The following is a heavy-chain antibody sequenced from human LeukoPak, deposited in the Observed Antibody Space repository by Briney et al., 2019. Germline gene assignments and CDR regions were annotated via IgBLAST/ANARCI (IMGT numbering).Heavy chain of an antibody. CDR1: GYTFTDYY. J-gene: IGHJ6*02. CDR2: INAKSGDT. Sequence: GASVKVSCKASGYTFTDYYVHWVRQAPGQGLEWMGRINAKSGDTNAAQGFQGRVTMTRVTSITTAYLELSRLRSDDTAVYYCARDELYNGYYSVKYHYNGMDVWGQGTTVTVSS. V-gene: IGHV1-2*06. D-gene: IGHD3-3*01. CDR3: ARDELYNGYYSVKYHYNGMDV.